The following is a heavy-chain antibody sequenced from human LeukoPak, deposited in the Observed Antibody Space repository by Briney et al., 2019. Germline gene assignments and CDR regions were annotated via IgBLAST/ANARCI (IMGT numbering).Heavy chain of an antibody. J-gene: IGHJ4*02. D-gene: IGHD3-10*01. CDR2: INPSGGST. CDR1: GYTFTSYY. Sequence: ASVKVSCKASGYTFTSYYMHWVRQAPGQGLEWMGGINPSGGSTSYAQQFQGRLTMTRDTSTSTVYMELSSLRSEDTAVYYCARDRGEGYYFDYWGQGTLVTVSS. V-gene: IGHV1-46*01. CDR3: ARDRGEGYYFDY.